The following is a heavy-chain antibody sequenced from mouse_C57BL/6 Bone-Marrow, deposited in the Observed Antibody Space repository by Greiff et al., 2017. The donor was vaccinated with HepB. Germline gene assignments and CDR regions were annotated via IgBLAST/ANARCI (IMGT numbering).Heavy chain of an antibody. V-gene: IGHV1-53*01. J-gene: IGHJ2*01. CDR3: ARRRLLRRRYFDY. D-gene: IGHD1-2*01. Sequence: QLQQSGTELVKPGASVKLSCKASGYTFTSYWMHWVKQRPGQGLEWIGNINPSNGGTNYNEKYKSKATLTVDKSTSTAYMQLSSLTSEDSAVYYCARRRLLRRRYFDYWGQGTTLTVSS. CDR1: GYTFTSYW. CDR2: INPSNGGT.